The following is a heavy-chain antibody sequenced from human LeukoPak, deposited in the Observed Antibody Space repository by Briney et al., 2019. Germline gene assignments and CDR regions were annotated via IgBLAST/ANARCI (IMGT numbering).Heavy chain of an antibody. CDR2: INPSGGST. J-gene: IGHJ4*02. V-gene: IGHV1-46*01. Sequence: ASVKVSCKASGYTFTSYYMHWVRQAPGQGLEWMGIINPSGGSTSYAQKFQGRVTMTRDTSTSTVYMELSSLRSEDAAVYYCARAYYDILTGYYNVGRIYSDYWGQGTLVTVSS. CDR3: ARAYYDILTGYYNVGRIYSDY. CDR1: GYTFTSYY. D-gene: IGHD3-9*01.